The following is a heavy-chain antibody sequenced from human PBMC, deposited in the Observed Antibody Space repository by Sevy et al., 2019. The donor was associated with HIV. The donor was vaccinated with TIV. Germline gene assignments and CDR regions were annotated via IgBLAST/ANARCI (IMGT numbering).Heavy chain of an antibody. CDR1: GFTFSSYG. Sequence: GGSLRLSCAASGFTFSSYGMHWVRQAPGKGLEWVAFIRYDGSNKYYADSVKVRFTISRDNSKNTLYLQMNSLRAEDTAVYYCAKDMFGSIFGVNYGMDVWGQGTTVTVSS. D-gene: IGHD3-3*01. J-gene: IGHJ6*02. V-gene: IGHV3-30*02. CDR3: AKDMFGSIFGVNYGMDV. CDR2: IRYDGSNK.